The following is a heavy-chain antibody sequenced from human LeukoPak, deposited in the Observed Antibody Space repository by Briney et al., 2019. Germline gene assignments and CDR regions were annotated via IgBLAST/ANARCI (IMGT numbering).Heavy chain of an antibody. CDR1: GGSISSYY. J-gene: IGHJ3*01. D-gene: IGHD1-26*01. V-gene: IGHV4-59*08. CDR2: IFYSGST. CDR3: ATTQTWELNAFAF. Sequence: SETLSLTCTGSGGSISSYYWSWIRQHPGKGLEWIGYIFYSGSTNYNPSLKSRVTISEDTSKNQFSLKLSSVTAADTAVYYCATTQTWELNAFAFWGQGTMVTVSS.